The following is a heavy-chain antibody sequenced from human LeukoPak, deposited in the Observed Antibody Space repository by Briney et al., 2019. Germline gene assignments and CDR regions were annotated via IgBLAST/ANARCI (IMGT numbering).Heavy chain of an antibody. CDR2: INSDGTST. CDR3: LMYTNGWN. V-gene: IGHV3-74*01. CDR1: GSTISANY. Sequence: GGSLRLSCAVSGSTISANYMHWIRQAPGKGLVWVSRINSDGTSTTYADSVKGRFTISRDNAKNMLYLQMNSLRAEDTAMYYCLMYTNGWNWGQGTLVTVSS. D-gene: IGHD6-19*01. J-gene: IGHJ4*02.